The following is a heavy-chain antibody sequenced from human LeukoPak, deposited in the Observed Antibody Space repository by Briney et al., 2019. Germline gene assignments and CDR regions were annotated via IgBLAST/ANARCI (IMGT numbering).Heavy chain of an antibody. D-gene: IGHD1-26*01. V-gene: IGHV4-39*07. CDR2: IYYSGST. Sequence: SETLSLTCTVSGGSISSSSYYWGWIRQPPGKGLEWIGSIYYSGSTYYNPSLKSRVTISVDTSKNQFSLKLSSVTAADTAVYYCARASGSYYRDNWFDPWGQGTLVTVSS. J-gene: IGHJ5*02. CDR1: GGSISSSSYY. CDR3: ARASGSYYRDNWFDP.